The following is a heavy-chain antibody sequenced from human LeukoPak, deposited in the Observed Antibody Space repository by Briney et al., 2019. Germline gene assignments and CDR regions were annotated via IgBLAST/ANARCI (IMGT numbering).Heavy chain of an antibody. V-gene: IGHV4-59*01. J-gene: IGHJ3*02. CDR3: ARGLRNRSSGTRFDVFDI. Sequence: SETLSLTCTVSDDSITMYYWTWIRQPPGKGLEWIGYVDHTGSTKFNPSLNGRVSISRDTSNNFFSLRLRSVTAADTAVYFCARGLRNRSSGTRFDVFDIWGQGTMVTVSS. CDR1: DDSITMYY. D-gene: IGHD6-6*01. CDR2: VDHTGST.